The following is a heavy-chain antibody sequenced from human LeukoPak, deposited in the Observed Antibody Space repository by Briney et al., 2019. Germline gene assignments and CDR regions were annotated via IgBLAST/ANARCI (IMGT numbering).Heavy chain of an antibody. J-gene: IGHJ4*02. CDR2: ISYDGSNK. V-gene: IGHV3-30-3*01. CDR1: GFTFSSYA. Sequence: GGSLRLSCAASGFTFSSYAMHWVRQAPGKGLEWVAVISYDGSNKYYADSVKGRFTISRDNSKNTLYLQMNSLRAEDTAVYYCARESEYSSSLVYWGQGTLVTVSS. D-gene: IGHD6-13*01. CDR3: ARESEYSSSLVY.